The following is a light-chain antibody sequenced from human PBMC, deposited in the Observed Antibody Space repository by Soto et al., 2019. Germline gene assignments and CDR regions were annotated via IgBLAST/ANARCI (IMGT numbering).Light chain of an antibody. V-gene: IGKV1-33*01. J-gene: IGKJ5*01. CDR2: DAS. CDR3: QQYENLLT. Sequence: IHMTQSPSSVSASVGDRVTITCRACQRISNYLAWYQQKPGRAPKLLIYDASNLEAGVPSRFSGSGSGTDFTFTISRLEPEDIATYYCQQYENLLTFGQGTRLEIK. CDR1: QRISNY.